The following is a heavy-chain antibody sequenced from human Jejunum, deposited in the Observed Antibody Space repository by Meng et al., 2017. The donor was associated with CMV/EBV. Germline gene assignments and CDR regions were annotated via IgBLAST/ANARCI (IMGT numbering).Heavy chain of an antibody. CDR3: AREYSSSSGDCFDH. CDR1: GFAFSDYE. J-gene: IGHJ4*02. D-gene: IGHD6-6*01. V-gene: IGHV3-48*03. CDR2: ISVAGGTI. Sequence: SGFAFSDYEMNWVRLAPGKGLEWLSYISVAGGTIHYADSVKGRFITSRDNAKSFLYLQMNSLRAEDTAVYYCAREYSSSSGDCFDHWGQGTLVTVSS.